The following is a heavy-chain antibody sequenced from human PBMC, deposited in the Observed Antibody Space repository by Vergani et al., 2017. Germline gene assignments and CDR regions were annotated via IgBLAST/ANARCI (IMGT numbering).Heavy chain of an antibody. Sequence: EVQLLESGGGLVQPGGSLRPSCAASGFTFSSYAMSWVRQAPGKGLEWVSAISGSGGSTYYADSVKGRFTISRDNSKNTLYLQMNSLRAEDTAVYYCAKGRYDILTGYYYYYGMDVWGQGTTVTVSS. CDR2: ISGSGGST. CDR3: AKGRYDILTGYYYYYGMDV. CDR1: GFTFSSYA. V-gene: IGHV3-23*01. J-gene: IGHJ6*02. D-gene: IGHD3-9*01.